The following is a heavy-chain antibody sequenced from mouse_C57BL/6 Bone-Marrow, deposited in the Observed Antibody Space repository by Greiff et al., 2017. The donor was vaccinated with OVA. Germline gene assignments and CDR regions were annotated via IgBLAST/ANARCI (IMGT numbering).Heavy chain of an antibody. CDR2: INPSSGYT. Sequence: QVQLQQSGAELARPGASVKMSCKASGYTFTSYTMHWVKQRPGPGLEWIGYINPSSGYTKYNQKFKDKATLTADKSSSTAYMQLSSPTSEDSAVYYCARVGLLWLYYFDYWGQGTTLTVSS. CDR1: GYTFTSYT. V-gene: IGHV1-4*01. CDR3: ARVGLLWLYYFDY. D-gene: IGHD2-1*01. J-gene: IGHJ2*01.